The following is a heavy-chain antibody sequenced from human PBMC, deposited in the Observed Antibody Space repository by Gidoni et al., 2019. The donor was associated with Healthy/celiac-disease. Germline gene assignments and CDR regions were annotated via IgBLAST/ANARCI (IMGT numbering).Heavy chain of an antibody. J-gene: IGHJ6*02. V-gene: IGHV1-58*01. CDR1: GFTFTSSA. D-gene: IGHD5-12*01. Sequence: QMQLVQSGPEVKKPGTSVKVSCKASGFTFTSSAVQWVRQARGQRLEWIGWIVVGSGNTNYAQKFQERVTITRDMSTSTAYMELSSLRSEDTAVYYCAAGGYGGRYYYYGMDVWGQGTTVTVSS. CDR2: IVVGSGNT. CDR3: AAGGYGGRYYYYGMDV.